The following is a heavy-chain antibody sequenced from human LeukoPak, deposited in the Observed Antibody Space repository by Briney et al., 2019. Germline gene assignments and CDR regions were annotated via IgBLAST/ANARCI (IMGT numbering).Heavy chain of an antibody. J-gene: IGHJ3*02. CDR1: GGSFSGYY. Sequence: PSETLSLTCAVYGGSFSGYYWSWIRQPPRKGLEWIGEINHSGSTNYNPSLKSRVTISVDTSKNQFSLKLSSVTAADTAVYYCARIGQHDAFDIWGQGTMVTVSS. CDR3: ARIGQHDAFDI. D-gene: IGHD6-13*01. CDR2: INHSGST. V-gene: IGHV4-34*01.